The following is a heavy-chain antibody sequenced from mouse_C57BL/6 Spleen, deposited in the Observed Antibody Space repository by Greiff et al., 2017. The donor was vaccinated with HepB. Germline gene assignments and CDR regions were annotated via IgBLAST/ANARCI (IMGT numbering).Heavy chain of an antibody. CDR1: GYAFSSSW. D-gene: IGHD2-4*01. Sequence: VQLQQSGPELVKPGASVKISCKASGYAFSSSWMNWVKQRTGKGLEWIGRIYPGDGYTNYNGKFKGKATLTADKSSSTAYMQLSSLTSEDSAVYFCARDDYDWFAYWGQGTLVTVSA. CDR3: ARDDYDWFAY. CDR2: IYPGDGYT. J-gene: IGHJ3*01. V-gene: IGHV1-82*01.